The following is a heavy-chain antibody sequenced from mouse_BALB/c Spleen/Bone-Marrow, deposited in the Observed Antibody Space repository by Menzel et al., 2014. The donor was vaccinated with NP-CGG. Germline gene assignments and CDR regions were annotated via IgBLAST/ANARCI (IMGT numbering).Heavy chain of an antibody. CDR3: ARDKGRVFFDY. CDR2: IRNKANGYTT. V-gene: IGHV7-3*02. Sequence: EVQGVESGGGLVQPGGSLRLSCATSGFTFTDYYMNWVRQPPGKALEWLGFIRNKANGYTTEYSASVKGRFTISRDNSQNILYLQMNTLRAEDSATYYCARDKGRVFFDYWGQGTPLTVPS. CDR1: GFTFTDYY. J-gene: IGHJ2*01.